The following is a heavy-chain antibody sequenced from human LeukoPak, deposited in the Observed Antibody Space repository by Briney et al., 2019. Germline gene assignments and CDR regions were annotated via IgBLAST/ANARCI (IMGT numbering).Heavy chain of an antibody. CDR3: AKDAHSYYDFWSGSCDY. CDR1: GFTFDDYA. D-gene: IGHD3-3*01. V-gene: IGHV3-43*02. Sequence: PGGSLRLSCAASGFTFDDYAIHWVRQAPGKGLEWVSLISGDGGSTYYADSVKGRFTISRDNSKNSLYLQMNSLRTEDTALYYCAKDAHSYYDFWSGSCDYWGQGTLVTVSS. J-gene: IGHJ4*02. CDR2: ISGDGGST.